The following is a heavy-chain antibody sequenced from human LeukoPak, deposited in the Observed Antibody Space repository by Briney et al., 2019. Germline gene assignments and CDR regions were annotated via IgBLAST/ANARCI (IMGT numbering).Heavy chain of an antibody. CDR2: INPNSGGT. V-gene: IGHV1-2*06. CDR1: GYTFTGYY. CDR3: ARVGVYDSSGYYVGDDY. Sequence: ASVKVSCKASGYTFTGYYMHWVRQASGQGLEWMGRINPNSGGTNYAQKFQGRVTMTRDTSISTAYMELSRLRSDDTAVYYCARVGVYDSSGYYVGDDYRGQGTLVTVSS. D-gene: IGHD3-22*01. J-gene: IGHJ4*02.